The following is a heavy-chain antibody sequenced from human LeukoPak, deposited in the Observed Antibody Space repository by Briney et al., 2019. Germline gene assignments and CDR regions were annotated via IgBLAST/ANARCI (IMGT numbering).Heavy chain of an antibody. CDR3: ARGIYYGSGSYPPPSDY. Sequence: SETLFLTCAVYVGSFSGYYWSWIRQPPGKGLEWIGDINHSGSTNYNPSLKSRVTISVDTSKNQLSLKLSSVTAADTAVYYCARGIYYGSGSYPPPSDYWGQGTLVTVSS. CDR2: INHSGST. D-gene: IGHD3-10*01. V-gene: IGHV4-34*01. CDR1: VGSFSGYY. J-gene: IGHJ4*02.